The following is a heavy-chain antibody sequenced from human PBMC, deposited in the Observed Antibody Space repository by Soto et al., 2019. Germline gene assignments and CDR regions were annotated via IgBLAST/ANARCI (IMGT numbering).Heavy chain of an antibody. D-gene: IGHD1-1*01. CDR3: ASRKTGTNQYYHGMDV. CDR1: GGSISSYY. V-gene: IGHV4-59*01. Sequence: QVQLQESGPGLVKPSETLSLTCTVSGGSISSYYWSWIRQPPGKGLEWIGYIYYSGSTNYNPSLHSQVTTSVATTTTQFSQKLSSVTAADTAVYSCASRKTGTNQYYHGMDVWGQRTTVTVSS. CDR2: IYYSGST. J-gene: IGHJ6*02.